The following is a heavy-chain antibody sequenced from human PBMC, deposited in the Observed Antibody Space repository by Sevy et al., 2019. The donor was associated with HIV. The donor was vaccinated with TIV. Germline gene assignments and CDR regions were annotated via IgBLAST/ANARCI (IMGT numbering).Heavy chain of an antibody. D-gene: IGHD2-2*01. CDR3: ARDCNSASCLWGLDV. V-gene: IGHV3-7*03. CDR2: IKRDGSEK. Sequence: GGSLRLSCAASGFTFINYWMTWVRQAPGKGLEWVANIKRDGSEKYYVASVKGRFTISRDNAKNSLYMQMNSLRAEETAVYYCARDCNSASCLWGLDVWGQGTTVTVSS. J-gene: IGHJ6*02. CDR1: GFTFINYW.